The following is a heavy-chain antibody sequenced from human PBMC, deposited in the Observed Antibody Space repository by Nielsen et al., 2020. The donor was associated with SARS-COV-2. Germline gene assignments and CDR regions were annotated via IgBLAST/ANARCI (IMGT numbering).Heavy chain of an antibody. D-gene: IGHD1-1*01. CDR1: GFTFSSYA. CDR3: ASSTRGGLTYYYGMDV. V-gene: IGHV3-30*04. J-gene: IGHJ6*02. CDR2: ISYDGSNK. Sequence: GGSLRLSCAASGFTFSSYAMHWVRQAPGKGLEWVAVISYDGSNKYYADSVKGRFTISRDNSKNTLYLQMNSLRAEDTAVYYCASSTRGGLTYYYGMDVWGQGTTVTVSS.